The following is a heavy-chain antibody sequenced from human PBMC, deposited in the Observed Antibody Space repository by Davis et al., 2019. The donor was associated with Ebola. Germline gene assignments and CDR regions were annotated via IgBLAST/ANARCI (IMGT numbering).Heavy chain of an antibody. CDR1: GFTFTSYW. D-gene: IGHD4-17*01. CDR3: ARGLTKVTTLIDY. V-gene: IGHV5-51*01. J-gene: IGHJ4*02. Sequence: GESLKISCRGSGFTFTSYWIAWVRHIPEKGLEWMGIIYPGDSDKRYSPSFQGQVTISADKYISTAYLQWSSLRSEDTAVYYCARGLTKVTTLIDYWGQGTLVTVSS. CDR2: IYPGDSDK.